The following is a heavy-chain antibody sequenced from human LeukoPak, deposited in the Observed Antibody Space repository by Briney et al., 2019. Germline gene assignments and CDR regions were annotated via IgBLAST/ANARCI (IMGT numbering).Heavy chain of an antibody. CDR1: GFTFSRYE. CDR2: ISSSGSTI. J-gene: IGHJ4*02. V-gene: IGHV3-48*03. CDR3: ARARSSAYYYFDY. D-gene: IGHD3-22*01. Sequence: GGSLRLSCAASGFTFSRYEMNWVRQAPGKGLEWVSYISSSGSTIYYADSVKGRFTISRDNAKNSLYLQMNSLRAEDTAVYYCARARSSAYYYFDYWGQGTLVTVSS.